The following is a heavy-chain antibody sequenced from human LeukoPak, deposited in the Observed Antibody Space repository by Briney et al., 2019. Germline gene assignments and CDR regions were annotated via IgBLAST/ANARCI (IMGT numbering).Heavy chain of an antibody. J-gene: IGHJ4*02. CDR2: ISYDGGNK. Sequence: GRSLRLSCAASGFTFSSYAMHWVRQAPGKGLEWVAVISYDGGNKYYADSVKGRFTISRDNSKNTLYLQMNSLRAEDTAVYYRARDPYSSGGFDYWGQGTPVTVSS. V-gene: IGHV3-30-3*01. CDR1: GFTFSSYA. D-gene: IGHD6-19*01. CDR3: ARDPYSSGGFDY.